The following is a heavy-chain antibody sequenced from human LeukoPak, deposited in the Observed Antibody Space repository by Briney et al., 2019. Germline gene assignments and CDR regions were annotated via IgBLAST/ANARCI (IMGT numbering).Heavy chain of an antibody. D-gene: IGHD1-26*01. J-gene: IGHJ4*02. CDR3: ARRRDSGSLQHFDY. Sequence: GGSLRLSCAASGFTFSDYYMSWIRQAPGKGLEWVSYISSSGSTIHYADSVKGRFTISRDNAKNSLYLQMNSLRAEDTAVYYCARRRDSGSLQHFDYWGQGTLVTVSS. CDR1: GFTFSDYY. CDR2: ISSSGSTI. V-gene: IGHV3-11*01.